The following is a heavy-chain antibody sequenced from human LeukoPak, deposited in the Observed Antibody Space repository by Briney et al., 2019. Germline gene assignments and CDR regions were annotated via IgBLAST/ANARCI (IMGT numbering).Heavy chain of an antibody. D-gene: IGHD3-3*01. J-gene: IGHJ4*02. V-gene: IGHV1-69*13. CDR1: GGTFSSYA. Sequence: ASVKVSCKASGGTFSSYAISRVRQAPGQGLEWMGGIIPIFGTANYAQKFQGRVTITADESTSTAYMELSSLRSEDTAVYYCATSAGFLEGEYYFDYWGQGTLVTVSS. CDR2: IIPIFGTA. CDR3: ATSAGFLEGEYYFDY.